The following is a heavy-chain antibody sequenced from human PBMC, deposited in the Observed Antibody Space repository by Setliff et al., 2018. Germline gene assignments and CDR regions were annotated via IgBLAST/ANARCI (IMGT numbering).Heavy chain of an antibody. J-gene: IGHJ5*02. D-gene: IGHD2-15*01. CDR2: ISSGSHYI. Sequence: TGGSLRLSCAASGCTFSNYGMNWVRQAPGRGLEWVSSISSGSHYIYYADSAKGRFTISRDNAKKSLYLQMNSLRAADTAIYYCARGDPGFVVAVSASWGQGTLVTVSS. V-gene: IGHV3-21*01. CDR1: GCTFSNYG. CDR3: ARGDPGFVVAVSAS.